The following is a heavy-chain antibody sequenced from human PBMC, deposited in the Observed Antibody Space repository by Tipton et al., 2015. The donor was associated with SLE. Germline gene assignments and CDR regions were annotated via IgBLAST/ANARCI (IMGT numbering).Heavy chain of an antibody. CDR2: ISSSSSYI. D-gene: IGHD6-19*01. V-gene: IGHV3-21*03. J-gene: IGHJ4*02. Sequence: SLRLSCAASGFTFSSYSMNWVRQAPGKGLEWVSSISSSSSYIYYADSVKGRFTISRDNAKNSLYLQMNSLRAEDTAVYYCARGWLQPGIAVAGGQGTLVTVSS. CDR1: GFTFSSYS. CDR3: ARGWLQPGIAVA.